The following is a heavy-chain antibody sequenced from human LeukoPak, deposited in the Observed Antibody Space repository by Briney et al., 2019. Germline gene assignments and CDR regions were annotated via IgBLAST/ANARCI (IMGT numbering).Heavy chain of an antibody. D-gene: IGHD6-19*01. CDR1: GFTFSSYA. V-gene: IGHV3-30-3*01. CDR3: ARAPSSGWSYYFDY. Sequence: PGRSLRLSCAASGFTFSSYAMHWVRQAPGKGLEWVAVISYDGSNKYYADSVKGRLTISRDNSKNTLYLQMNSLRAEDTAVYYCARAPSSGWSYYFDYWGQGTLVTVSS. J-gene: IGHJ4*02. CDR2: ISYDGSNK.